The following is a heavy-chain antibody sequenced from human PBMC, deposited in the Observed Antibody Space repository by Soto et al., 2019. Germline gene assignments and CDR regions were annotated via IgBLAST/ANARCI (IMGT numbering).Heavy chain of an antibody. CDR2: ISYDGSNK. V-gene: IGHV3-30*18. Sequence: QVQLVESGGGVVQPGRSLRLSCAASGFTFSSYGMHWVRQAPGKGLEWVAVISYDGSNKYYADSVKGRFTISRDNSKNTLYLQMNSLRAEDTAVYYCAKDYTRQWLRLMQLNWFDPWGQGTLVTVSS. J-gene: IGHJ5*02. CDR3: AKDYTRQWLRLMQLNWFDP. D-gene: IGHD5-12*01. CDR1: GFTFSSYG.